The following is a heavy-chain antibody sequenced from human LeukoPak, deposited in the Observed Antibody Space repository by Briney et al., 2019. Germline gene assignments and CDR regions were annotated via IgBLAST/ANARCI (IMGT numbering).Heavy chain of an antibody. CDR2: ISGSGGST. V-gene: IGHV3-23*01. J-gene: IGHJ5*02. Sequence: PGGSLRLSCAASGFTFSSYGMCWVRQAPGKGLEWVSAISGSGGSTYYADSVKGRFTISRDNSKNTLYLQMNSLRAEDTAVYYCAKGAVAGTDRNWFDPWGQGTLVTVSS. D-gene: IGHD6-19*01. CDR1: GFTFSSYG. CDR3: AKGAVAGTDRNWFDP.